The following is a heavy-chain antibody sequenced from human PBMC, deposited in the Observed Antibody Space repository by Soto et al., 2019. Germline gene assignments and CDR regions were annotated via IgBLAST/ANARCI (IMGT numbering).Heavy chain of an antibody. V-gene: IGHV1-18*01. Sequence: ASVKVSCKASGYTFTSYGISWVRQAPGQGLEWMGWISAYNGNTNYAQKLQGRVTMTTDTSTSTAYMELRSLRSDDTAVYYCASTEYSSSSDWFDPWGQGTLVTVSS. CDR3: ASTEYSSSSDWFDP. D-gene: IGHD6-6*01. CDR2: ISAYNGNT. CDR1: GYTFTSYG. J-gene: IGHJ5*02.